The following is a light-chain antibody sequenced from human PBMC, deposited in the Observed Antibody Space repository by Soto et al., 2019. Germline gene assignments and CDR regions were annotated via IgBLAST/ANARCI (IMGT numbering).Light chain of an antibody. CDR1: SSDVGGYDY. J-gene: IGLJ1*01. CDR2: DVT. V-gene: IGLV2-11*01. Sequence: QSALTQPRSVSGSPGQSVTISFTGSSSDVGGYDYVSWYQHHPGKAPKLMIYDVTKRPSGVPDRFSGSKSGNTASLTISGLQAEDEADYSCCSYAGSYPYYVFGPGTKVTVL. CDR3: CSYAGSYPYYV.